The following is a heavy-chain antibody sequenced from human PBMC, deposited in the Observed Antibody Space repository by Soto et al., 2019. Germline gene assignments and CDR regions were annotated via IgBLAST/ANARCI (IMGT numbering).Heavy chain of an antibody. CDR2: IIPIFGTA. J-gene: IGHJ6*02. CDR1: GGTFSSYA. CDR3: ARDRAPITIFGVVANTDGYYYGMDV. D-gene: IGHD3-3*01. Sequence: SVKVSCKASGGTFSSYAISWVRQAPGQGLEWMGGIIPIFGTANYAQKFQGRVTITADESTSTAYMELSSLRSEDTAVYYCARDRAPITIFGVVANTDGYYYGMDVWGQGTTVTVSS. V-gene: IGHV1-69*13.